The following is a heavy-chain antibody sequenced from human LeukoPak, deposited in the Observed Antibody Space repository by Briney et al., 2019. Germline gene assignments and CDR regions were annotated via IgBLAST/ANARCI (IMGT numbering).Heavy chain of an antibody. J-gene: IGHJ6*03. CDR1: GGSISSYY. CDR3: AREKYYYDSSGYRDYMDV. D-gene: IGHD3-22*01. Sequence: SETLSLTCTVSGGSISSYYWSWIRRPPGKGLEWIGYIYYSGSTNYNPSLKSRVTISVDTSKNQFSLKLSSVTAADTAVYYCAREKYYYDSSGYRDYMDVWGKGTTVTVSS. CDR2: IYYSGST. V-gene: IGHV4-59*01.